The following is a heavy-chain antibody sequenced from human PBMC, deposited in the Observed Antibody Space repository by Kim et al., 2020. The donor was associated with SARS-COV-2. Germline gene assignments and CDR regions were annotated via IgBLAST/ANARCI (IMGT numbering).Heavy chain of an antibody. D-gene: IGHD1-26*01. CDR1: GGTFSSYA. CDR3: ARGSLKIRGGAFDI. Sequence: SVKVSCKASGGTFSSYAISWVRQAPGQGLEWMGGIIPIFGTANYAQKFQGRVTITADESTSTAYMELSSLRSEDTAVYYCARGSLKIRGGAFDIWGQGTMVTVSS. V-gene: IGHV1-69*13. J-gene: IGHJ3*02. CDR2: IIPIFGTA.